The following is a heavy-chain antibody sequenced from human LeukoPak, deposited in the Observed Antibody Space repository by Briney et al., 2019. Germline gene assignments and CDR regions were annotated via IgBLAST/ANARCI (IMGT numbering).Heavy chain of an antibody. Sequence: SQTLSLTCTVSGVSFSSSNSYWGWIRQPPGKGLEWIGSIYYSGNTYYNASLKRQVSISIDTSKNQFSQRLTSVTAADTAVYYCARAVGSGSFQTYYYYMDVWGKGTTVTISS. CDR2: IYYSGNT. V-gene: IGHV4-39*01. D-gene: IGHD3-10*01. J-gene: IGHJ6*03. CDR1: GVSFSSSNSY. CDR3: ARAVGSGSFQTYYYYMDV.